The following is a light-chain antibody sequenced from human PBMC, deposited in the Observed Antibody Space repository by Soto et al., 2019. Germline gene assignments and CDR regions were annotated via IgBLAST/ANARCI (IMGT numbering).Light chain of an antibody. V-gene: IGLV1-40*01. CDR2: GNS. CDR3: QSFDSSLKTYNYV. CDR1: SSNIGAGYD. J-gene: IGLJ1*01. Sequence: QLVLTQPPSVSGAPGQRVTISCTGSSSNIGAGYDVHWYQQLPGTAPKLLISGNSNRPSGVPDRFSGSKSGTSASLAITGLLAEDEADYYCQSFDSSLKTYNYVFGTGTKVTVL.